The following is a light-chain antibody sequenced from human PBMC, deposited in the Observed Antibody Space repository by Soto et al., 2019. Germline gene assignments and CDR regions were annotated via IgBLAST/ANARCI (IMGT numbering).Light chain of an antibody. CDR3: SSYTSSSTLEV. CDR2: DVS. Sequence: QSALTQPASVSGSPGQSITISCTGTSSDVGGYNYVSWYQQHPDKAPKLMIYDVSNRPSGVSNRFSGSKSGNTASLTISGLQADDEADYYCSSYTSSSTLEVFGTGTKVTVL. V-gene: IGLV2-14*01. CDR1: SSDVGGYNY. J-gene: IGLJ1*01.